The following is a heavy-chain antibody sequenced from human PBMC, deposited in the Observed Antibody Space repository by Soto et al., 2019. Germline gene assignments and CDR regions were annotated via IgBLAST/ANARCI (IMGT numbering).Heavy chain of an antibody. CDR2: ISSDGGNK. Sequence: GGSLRLSCAASGFTFNNYGMNWVRQAPGKGLEWVAIISSDGGNKYYIESVRGRFTISRDNSKNMLFLQMNSLRVEDTAVYFCTKDGRFDSDGSLYYYYYGMDVWGQGTTVTVSS. CDR3: TKDGRFDSDGSLYYYYYGMDV. D-gene: IGHD2-15*01. J-gene: IGHJ6*02. CDR1: GFTFNNYG. V-gene: IGHV3-30*18.